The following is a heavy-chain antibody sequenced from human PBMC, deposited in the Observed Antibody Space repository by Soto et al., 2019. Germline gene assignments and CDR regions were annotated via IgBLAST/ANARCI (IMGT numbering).Heavy chain of an antibody. Sequence: SVKVSCKASGGTFSSYTISWVRQAPGQGLEWMGRIISILGTADYAQKFQGRVTITADESTSTAYMELSSLRSEDTAVYYCASHSSLRGYCISTSCYGYYYGMDVWGQGTTVTVSS. CDR2: IISILGTA. CDR3: ASHSSLRGYCISTSCYGYYYGMDV. J-gene: IGHJ6*02. D-gene: IGHD2-2*01. V-gene: IGHV1-69*08. CDR1: GGTFSSYT.